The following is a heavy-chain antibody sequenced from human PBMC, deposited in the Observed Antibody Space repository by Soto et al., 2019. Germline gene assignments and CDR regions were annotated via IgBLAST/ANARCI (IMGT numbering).Heavy chain of an antibody. CDR2: INPNSGDT. CDR3: ARDRHCSCGTCSGSIDY. J-gene: IGHJ4*02. D-gene: IGHD2-15*01. Sequence: ASVKVSCKASGYTFTDYYIYWVRQAPGQGLEWMGWINPNSGDTKYAQKFQDRVTMTRDTSISTAYMDLSTLRSADTAVYYCARDRHCSCGTCSGSIDYWGQGTLVAVS. CDR1: GYTFTDYY. V-gene: IGHV1-2*02.